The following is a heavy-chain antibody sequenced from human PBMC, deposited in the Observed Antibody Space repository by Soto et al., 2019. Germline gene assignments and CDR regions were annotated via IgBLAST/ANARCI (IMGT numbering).Heavy chain of an antibody. CDR1: GFTFSSYI. Sequence: TGGSLRLSCAASGFTFSSYIMNWVRQAPGKGLEWVSSISSSSSYIYYADSVKGRFTISRDNAKNSLYLQMNSLRAEDTAVYYCARYNPGGYYYYGMDVWGQGTTVTVSS. CDR3: ARYNPGGYYYYGMDV. CDR2: ISSSSSYI. J-gene: IGHJ6*02. D-gene: IGHD1-1*01. V-gene: IGHV3-21*01.